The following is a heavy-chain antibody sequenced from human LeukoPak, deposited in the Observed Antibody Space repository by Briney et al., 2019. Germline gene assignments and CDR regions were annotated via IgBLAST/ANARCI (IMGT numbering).Heavy chain of an antibody. CDR1: GFTFSNYA. CDR2: ISGSGGST. J-gene: IGHJ4*02. D-gene: IGHD3-22*01. V-gene: IGHV3-23*01. Sequence: GGSLRLSCEGSGFTFSNYAMSWVRQAPGKGLEWVSSISGSGGSTYYADSVKGRFTISRDNSKNTLFLQMNSLRAEDTAVYYCAKDPYYYDTSGYNGDYWGQGTLVTVSS. CDR3: AKDPYYYDTSGYNGDY.